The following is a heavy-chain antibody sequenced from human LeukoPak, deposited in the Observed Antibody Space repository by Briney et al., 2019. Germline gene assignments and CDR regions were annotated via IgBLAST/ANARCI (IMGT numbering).Heavy chain of an antibody. D-gene: IGHD5-24*01. CDR1: GVSISSSY. CDR2: IYYSGST. V-gene: IGHV4-59*08. J-gene: IGHJ4*02. CDR3: ARQGIEMATITNFDY. Sequence: SETLSLTCTVSGVSISSSYWSWIRQPPGKGLEWIGYIYYSGSTNYNPSLKSRVTMSLDTSKNQFSLKLSSVTAADTAVYYCARQGIEMATITNFDYWGQGTLVTVSS.